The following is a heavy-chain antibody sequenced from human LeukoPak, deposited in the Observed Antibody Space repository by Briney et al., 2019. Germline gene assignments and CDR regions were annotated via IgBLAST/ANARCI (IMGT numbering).Heavy chain of an antibody. V-gene: IGHV3-64*01. CDR1: GFTFSSYA. J-gene: IGHJ1*01. Sequence: GGSPRLSCAASGFTFSSYAMHWVRQAPGKGLEYVSAISSNGGSTYYANSVKGRFTISRDNSKNTLYLQMGSLRAEDMAVYYCAKDWGQVPASISGHWGQGTLVTVSS. CDR2: ISSNGGST. D-gene: IGHD2-2*01. CDR3: AKDWGQVPASISGH.